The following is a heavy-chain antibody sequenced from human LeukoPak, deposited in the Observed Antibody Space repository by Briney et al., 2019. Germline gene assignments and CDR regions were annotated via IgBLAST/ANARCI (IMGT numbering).Heavy chain of an antibody. CDR2: INSEGSST. J-gene: IGHJ4*02. D-gene: IGHD1-26*01. CDR1: GFTFRSYW. CDR3: ARGSGSDEFDY. V-gene: IGHV3-74*01. Sequence: GGSLRLSCAASGFTFRSYWMHWVRQAPGKGLVWVSRINSEGSSTSFAGSVKGRFTISRDNAKNTLYLQMNSLRAEDTAVYYCARGSGSDEFDYWGQGTLVTVSS.